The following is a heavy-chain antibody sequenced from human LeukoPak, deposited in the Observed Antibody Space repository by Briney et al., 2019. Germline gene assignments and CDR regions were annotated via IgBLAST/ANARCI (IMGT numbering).Heavy chain of an antibody. D-gene: IGHD1-26*01. V-gene: IGHV3-15*01. CDR2: IKSKAHGGTT. CDR1: GFTFSNAW. Sequence: PGRSLRLSCAASGFTFSNAWMSWVRQAPGKGLEWIGRIKSKAHGGTTDYAAPVKGRFTISRDDSKNTPYLQMNSLKTEDTAVCYCTTSTLFSGSYPDDYWGQGTLVTVSS. CDR3: TTSTLFSGSYPDDY. J-gene: IGHJ4*02.